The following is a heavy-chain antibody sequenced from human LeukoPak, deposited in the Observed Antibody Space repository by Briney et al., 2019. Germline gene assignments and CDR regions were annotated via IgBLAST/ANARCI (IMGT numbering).Heavy chain of an antibody. Sequence: SETLSLTCTVSGGSISSGGYYWSWIRQHPGKGLEWIGYIYYSGSTNYNPSLRSRVTISVDTPKNQFSLKLSSVTAADTAVYYCARVDIVVVPAAITKYYFDYWGQGTLVTVSS. J-gene: IGHJ4*02. CDR1: GGSISSGGYY. CDR3: ARVDIVVVPAAITKYYFDY. V-gene: IGHV4-61*08. D-gene: IGHD2-2*02. CDR2: IYYSGST.